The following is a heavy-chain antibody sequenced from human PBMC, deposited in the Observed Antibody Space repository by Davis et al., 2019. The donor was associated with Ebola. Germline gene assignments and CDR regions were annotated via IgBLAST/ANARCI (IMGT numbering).Heavy chain of an antibody. CDR3: AKHTMTVVVIDNFDY. Sequence: ETLSLTCAASGFTFRNYAMSWVRQAPGKGLEWVAAITGSGRNTYYADSVKGRFTISRDTSKDTVYLQMNSLRAEDTAVYYCAKHTMTVVVIDNFDYWGQGTPVTVSS. D-gene: IGHD3-22*01. J-gene: IGHJ4*02. CDR1: GFTFRNYA. CDR2: ITGSGRNT. V-gene: IGHV3-23*01.